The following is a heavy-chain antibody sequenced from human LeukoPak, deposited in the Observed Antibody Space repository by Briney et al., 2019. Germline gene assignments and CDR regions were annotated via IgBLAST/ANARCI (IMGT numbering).Heavy chain of an antibody. V-gene: IGHV4-34*01. D-gene: IGHD2-2*01. CDR1: GGSFSGYY. CDR2: INHSGST. Sequence: SETLSLTCAVYGGSFSGYYWSWIRQPPGKGLEWIGEINHSGSTNYNPSLKSRVTISVDTSKNQFSLKLSSVAAADTAVYYCASVVESSNWFDPWGQGTLVTVSS. J-gene: IGHJ5*02. CDR3: ASVVESSNWFDP.